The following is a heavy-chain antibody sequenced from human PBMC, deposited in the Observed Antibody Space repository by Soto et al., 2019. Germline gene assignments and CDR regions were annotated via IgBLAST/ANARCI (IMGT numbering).Heavy chain of an antibody. CDR2: ISSSSTTK. CDR1: GFTFSSYS. J-gene: IGHJ5*02. V-gene: IGHV3-48*01. CDR3: ARDGCSGSNCLNWFDP. Sequence: EVQLVESGGGLVQPGGSLRLSCAASGFTFSSYSMNWVRQAPGKGLEWVSYISSSSTTKYYAEFVKGRFTISRDNAKNALYLQMNSLRAEDTVVYYCARDGCSGSNCLNWFDPWGQGTLVTVSS. D-gene: IGHD2-15*01.